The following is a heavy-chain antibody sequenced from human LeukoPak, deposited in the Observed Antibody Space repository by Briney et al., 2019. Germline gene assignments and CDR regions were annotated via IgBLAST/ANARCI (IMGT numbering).Heavy chain of an antibody. CDR3: ARSKVVAEAGKSWFDP. J-gene: IGHJ5*01. CDR2: VKLDGSEK. Sequence: GGSLRLSCAASGFTFSSYWMSWVRQAPGKGLEWVANVKLDGSEKSYVDSVKGRFTISRDNARNSLYLQMSSLRGDDTAVYYCARSKVVAEAGKSWFDPWGQGTRVTVTS. V-gene: IGHV3-7*01. D-gene: IGHD6-13*01. CDR1: GFTFSSYW.